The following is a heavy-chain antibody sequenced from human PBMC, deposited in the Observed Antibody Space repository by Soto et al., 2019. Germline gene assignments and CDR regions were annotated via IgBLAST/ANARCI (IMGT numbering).Heavy chain of an antibody. Sequence: SETLSLTCTVSGGSISSYYWTWIRQPSGKGLEWIGRIYTSGSTNYNPSLKSRVTLSVDTSKNQFSLKLISVTAADTAVYYCARDLKFGQADYWGQGSQVTVS. D-gene: IGHD3-10*01. CDR2: IYTSGST. J-gene: IGHJ4*02. CDR3: ARDLKFGQADY. V-gene: IGHV4-4*07. CDR1: GGSISSYY.